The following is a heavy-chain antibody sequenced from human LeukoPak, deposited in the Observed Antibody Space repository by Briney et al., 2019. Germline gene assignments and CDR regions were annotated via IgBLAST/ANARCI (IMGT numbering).Heavy chain of an antibody. V-gene: IGHV7-4-1*02. D-gene: IGHD3-16*01. CDR1: GGTFSSYA. CDR3: ARDKSVAPMIRAWFDP. J-gene: IGHJ5*02. CDR2: INTNTGIP. Sequence: ASVKASCKASGGTFSSYAISWVRQAPGQGLEWMGWINTNTGIPTYAQGFTGRFVFSLDTSVSTTYLQISSLKAEDTAVYYCARDKSVAPMIRAWFDPWGQGTLVTVSS.